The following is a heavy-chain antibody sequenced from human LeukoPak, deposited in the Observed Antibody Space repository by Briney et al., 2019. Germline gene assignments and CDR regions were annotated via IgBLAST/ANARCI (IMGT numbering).Heavy chain of an antibody. CDR3: ARMNTVLVNGLNSYYYMGV. CDR2: ISSSGSTR. CDR1: GFTFSSYE. V-gene: IGHV3-48*03. J-gene: IGHJ6*03. D-gene: IGHD5-18*01. Sequence: GGSLRLSCAASGFTFSSYEMNWVRQAPGKGLQWVSYISSSGSTRYYAESVKGRFTISRDNTRNSLYLQMNSLRAEDTALYYCARMNTVLVNGLNSYYYMGVWGKGTTVTISS.